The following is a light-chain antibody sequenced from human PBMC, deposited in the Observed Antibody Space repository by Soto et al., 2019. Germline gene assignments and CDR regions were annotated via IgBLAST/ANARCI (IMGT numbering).Light chain of an antibody. J-gene: IGKJ1*01. CDR3: QLYHIYSGT. CDR2: KAS. V-gene: IGKV1-5*03. CDR1: QTIASW. Sequence: DIQMTQSPSTLSASVGDRVTITCRASQTIASWLAWYQQRPGKPPNLLIYKASTLASGVPSRFSGSGSGTEFTLTINSLQPDDFATYYCQLYHIYSGTFGQGTKVEIK.